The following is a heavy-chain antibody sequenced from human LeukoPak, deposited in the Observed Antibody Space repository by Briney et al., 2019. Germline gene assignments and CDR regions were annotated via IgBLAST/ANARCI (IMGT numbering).Heavy chain of an antibody. CDR2: ISAYNGNI. J-gene: IGHJ6*02. Sequence: ASVKVSCKASGYTFTSYGISWVRQAPGQGLEWMGWISAYNGNINYAQKLQGRVTMTTDTSASTAYMELRSLRSDDTAVYYCARDGRRMGATTYPYYYYYGMDVWGQGTTVTVSS. CDR1: GYTFTSYG. V-gene: IGHV1-18*01. CDR3: ARDGRRMGATTYPYYYYYGMDV. D-gene: IGHD1-26*01.